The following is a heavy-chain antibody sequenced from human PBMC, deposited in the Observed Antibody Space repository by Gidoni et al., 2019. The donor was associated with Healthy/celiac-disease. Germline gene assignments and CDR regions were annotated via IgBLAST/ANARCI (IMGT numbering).Heavy chain of an antibody. CDR1: GGSFSGYY. D-gene: IGHD1-20*01. CDR2: INHSGST. CDR3: ARVCNCGELGDAFDI. J-gene: IGHJ3*02. Sequence: QVQLQQWGAGLLKPSETLSLTCAVYGGSFSGYYWSWIRQPPGKGLEWIGEINHSGSTNYNPSLKSRVTISVDTSKNQFSLKLSSVTAADTAVYYCARVCNCGELGDAFDIWGQGTMVTVSS. V-gene: IGHV4-34*01.